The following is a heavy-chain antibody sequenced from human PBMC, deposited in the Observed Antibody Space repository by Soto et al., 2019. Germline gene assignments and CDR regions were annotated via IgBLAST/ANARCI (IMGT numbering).Heavy chain of an antibody. CDR2: IYYSGST. V-gene: IGHV4-61*01. CDR1: GGSVSNDSYY. D-gene: IGHD2-2*01. Sequence: TSETLTLTCTVSGGSVSNDSYYWSWLRQPTGKGLEWIGYIYYSGSTNYNPSLKSRVTISVDTSKNQFSLKLSSVTAADTAEYYCARLIVVVPAAMGGFDYWGQGTLVTVSS. CDR3: ARLIVVVPAAMGGFDY. J-gene: IGHJ4*02.